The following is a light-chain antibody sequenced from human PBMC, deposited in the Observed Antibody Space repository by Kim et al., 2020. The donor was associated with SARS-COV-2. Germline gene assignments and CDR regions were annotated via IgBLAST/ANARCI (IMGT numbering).Light chain of an antibody. V-gene: IGKV3-15*01. J-gene: IGKJ4*01. CDR2: GAS. CDR1: QSVSSN. CDR3: QQYNNLIT. Sequence: SVSPGERATHSCRASQSVSSNFAWYQQKPGQAPRLLIYGASTRATGFPARFSGSGSGTEFTLTISSLQSEDFAVYYCQQYNNLITFGGGTKVDIK.